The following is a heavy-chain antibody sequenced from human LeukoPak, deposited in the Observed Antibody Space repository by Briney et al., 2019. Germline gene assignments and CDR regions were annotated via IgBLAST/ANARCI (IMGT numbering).Heavy chain of an antibody. CDR3: TRAGKNRVYSSCCSSGMDV. CDR2: IRSKAYGGTT. CDR1: GFTFGDYA. V-gene: IGHV3-49*04. D-gene: IGHD6-6*01. Sequence: GGSLRLSCTASGFTFGDYAMSWVRQAPGKGLEWVGFIRSKAYGGTTEYAASVKGRFTISRDDSKSIAYLQMNSLKTEDTAVYYCTRAGKNRVYSSCCSSGMDVWGQGTTVTVSS. J-gene: IGHJ6*02.